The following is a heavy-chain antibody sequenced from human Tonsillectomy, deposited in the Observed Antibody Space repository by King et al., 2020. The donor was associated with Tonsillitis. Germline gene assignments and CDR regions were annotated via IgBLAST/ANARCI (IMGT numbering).Heavy chain of an antibody. CDR2: ISSSSSYI. Sequence: QLVQSGGGLVKPGGSLRLSFAASGFTFSSYSMNWVRQAPGKGLDWVSSISSSSSYIYYADSVNGRFTISRDNAKNSLYLQMNSLRAEDTAVYYCATYPGGVYWGQGTLVTVSS. V-gene: IGHV3-21*01. D-gene: IGHD2-2*02. CDR1: GFTFSSYS. CDR3: ATYPGGVY. J-gene: IGHJ4*02.